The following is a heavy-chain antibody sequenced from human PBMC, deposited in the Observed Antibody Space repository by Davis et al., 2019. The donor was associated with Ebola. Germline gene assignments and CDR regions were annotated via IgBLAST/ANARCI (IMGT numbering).Heavy chain of an antibody. J-gene: IGHJ6*02. CDR2: ISWDGGST. Sequence: PGGSLRLSCAASGFTFDDYTMHWVRQAPGKGLEWVSLISWDGGSTYYADSVKGRFTISRDNSKNSLYLQMNSLRTEDTALYYCAKGVDYSSSVGYYYGMDVWGQGTTVTVSS. CDR3: AKGVDYSSSVGYYYGMDV. D-gene: IGHD6-19*01. V-gene: IGHV3-43*01. CDR1: GFTFDDYT.